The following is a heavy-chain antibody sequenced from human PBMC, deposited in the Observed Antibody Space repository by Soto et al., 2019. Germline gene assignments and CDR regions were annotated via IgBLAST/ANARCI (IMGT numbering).Heavy chain of an antibody. V-gene: IGHV5-10-1*01. CDR3: ARVGPSSIAVAGLDY. Sequence: GESLKISCKGSGYNFTSYWISWVRQMPGKGLEWMGRIDPSDSYTNYSPSFQGHVTISADKSISTAYLQWSSLKAPDTAMYYCARVGPSSIAVAGLDYWGQGTLVTVSS. CDR1: GYNFTSYW. D-gene: IGHD6-19*01. CDR2: IDPSDSYT. J-gene: IGHJ4*02.